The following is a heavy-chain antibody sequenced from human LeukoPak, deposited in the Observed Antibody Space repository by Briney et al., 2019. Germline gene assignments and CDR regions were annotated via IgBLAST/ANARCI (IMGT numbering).Heavy chain of an antibody. V-gene: IGHV4-39*01. D-gene: IGHD3-22*01. CDR2: IYYSGGT. CDR3: ARSAGGGLLLPDDY. CDR1: GGSLTSSSYY. Sequence: SETPSLTCTVSGGSLTSSSYYWAWIRQPPGKGLEWIGSIYYSGGTYYNPSLKSRVTISVDTSKNQFSLKLSSVTAADTAVYYCARSAGGGLLLPDDYWGQGTLVTVSS. J-gene: IGHJ4*02.